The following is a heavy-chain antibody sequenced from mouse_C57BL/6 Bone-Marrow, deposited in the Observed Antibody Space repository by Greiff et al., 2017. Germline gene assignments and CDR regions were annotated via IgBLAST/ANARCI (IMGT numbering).Heavy chain of an antibody. J-gene: IGHJ3*01. Sequence: EVKLMESGPGLVKPSQSLSLTCSVTGYSITSGYYWNWIRQFPGNKLEWMGYISYDGSNNYNPSLKNRISITRDTSKNQFFLKLNSVTTEDTATYYCARALDSSGYGAYWGQGTLVTVSA. D-gene: IGHD3-2*02. V-gene: IGHV3-6*01. CDR3: ARALDSSGYGAY. CDR2: ISYDGSN. CDR1: GYSITSGYY.